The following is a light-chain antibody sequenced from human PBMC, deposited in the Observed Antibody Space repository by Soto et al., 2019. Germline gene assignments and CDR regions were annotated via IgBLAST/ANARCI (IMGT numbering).Light chain of an antibody. CDR2: RAS. Sequence: DIQMTQSPSTLSASVGDRVTITCRASQRISNWLAWYQQKPGKAPKLLIYRASTLESGVPSRFSGSGSGTEFTLTISSLQPDDFATYFSQQYNSYSGTFGPGTKVDIK. J-gene: IGKJ3*01. CDR1: QRISNW. V-gene: IGKV1-5*03. CDR3: QQYNSYSGT.